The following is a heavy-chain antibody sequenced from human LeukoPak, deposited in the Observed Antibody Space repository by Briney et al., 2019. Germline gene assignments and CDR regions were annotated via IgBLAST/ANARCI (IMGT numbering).Heavy chain of an antibody. J-gene: IGHJ4*02. CDR1: GFTFSSYA. Sequence: GGSLRLSCAASGFTFSSYAMSWVRQAPGKGLEWVSAISGSGGSTYYADSVKGRFTISRDNSKNTLYLQMNSLRAEDTAVYYCAKGPRSYRYSSSWYQGFDYWGQGTLVTVSS. V-gene: IGHV3-23*01. CDR3: AKGPRSYRYSSSWYQGFDY. CDR2: ISGSGGST. D-gene: IGHD6-13*01.